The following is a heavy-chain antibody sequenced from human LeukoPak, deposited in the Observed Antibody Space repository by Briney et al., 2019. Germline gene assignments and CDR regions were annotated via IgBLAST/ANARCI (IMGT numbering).Heavy chain of an antibody. J-gene: IGHJ4*02. Sequence: GGSLRFSCEGSGFDCNSYTINWIRPAPGKGLEWVASIDSSSSYIHYTDSVTGRFSISRDSAKNSVYLQMNSLRTEDAAVYYCARDGGAWPYWGQGTLVTVAS. CDR2: IDSSSSYI. D-gene: IGHD3-3*01. V-gene: IGHV3-21*04. CDR3: ARDGGAWPY. CDR1: GFDCNSYT.